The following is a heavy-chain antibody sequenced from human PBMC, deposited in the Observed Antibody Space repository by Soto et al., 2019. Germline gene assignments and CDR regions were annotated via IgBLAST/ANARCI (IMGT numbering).Heavy chain of an antibody. J-gene: IGHJ4*02. D-gene: IGHD2-2*01. Sequence: KPSETLSLTCPVSGASISSDGYSWSWIRQPPGKGLEWIGYFYHDGTTYYNPHLRSRVTISVDKSKNQFSLRLISVTAADPAVYYCAGSRYCSSTTCHVFDYWGQGALVTVSS. CDR3: AGSRYCSSTTCHVFDY. CDR1: GASISSDGYS. CDR2: FYHDGTT. V-gene: IGHV4-30-2*01.